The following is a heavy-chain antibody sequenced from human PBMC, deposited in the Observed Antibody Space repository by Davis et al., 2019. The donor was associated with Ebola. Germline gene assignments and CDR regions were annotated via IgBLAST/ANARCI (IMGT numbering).Heavy chain of an antibody. CDR3: TKSSGGVTFDYMDA. D-gene: IGHD3-16*01. J-gene: IGHJ6*03. Sequence: GESLKISCAASEFTFSNYAMHWVRQAPGKGLEWVALISGDGSDKYYADSVKGRFTISRDNSQKTLFLQMNTLRDDDSATYYCTKSSGGVTFDYMDAWGKGTVVTVSS. CDR1: EFTFSNYA. CDR2: ISGDGSDK. V-gene: IGHV3-30-3*02.